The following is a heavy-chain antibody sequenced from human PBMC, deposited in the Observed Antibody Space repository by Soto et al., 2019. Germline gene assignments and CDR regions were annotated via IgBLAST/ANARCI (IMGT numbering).Heavy chain of an antibody. CDR2: IIPLYGTP. CDR1: GGIFSTYA. Sequence: QVQLVQSGAEVKKPGSSVKASCKASGGIFSTYAISWLRQAPGQGLEGMGGIIPLYGTPNYAQRFQGRVTITADESTSTAYMELSRLRSEDTAVYYCARDRDDYGSGNYYNRIDFWGQGTLVTVSS. D-gene: IGHD3-10*01. J-gene: IGHJ4*02. CDR3: ARDRDDYGSGNYYNRIDF. V-gene: IGHV1-69*01.